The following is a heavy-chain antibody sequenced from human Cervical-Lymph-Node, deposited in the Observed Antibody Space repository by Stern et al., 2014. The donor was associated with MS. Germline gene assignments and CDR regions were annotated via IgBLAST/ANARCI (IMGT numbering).Heavy chain of an antibody. V-gene: IGHV1-3*01. D-gene: IGHD2-15*01. CDR3: ARDKPVAVIYYYGMDV. CDR1: GYTFNTYA. J-gene: IGHJ6*02. CDR2: INGANGNP. Sequence: QVQLVESGAEVKKPGASVTVSCEASGYTFNTYAIHWVRQAPGQRLEWMGWINGANGNPKYSQNFQGRVTITRETPASPAYMEMSSRKSEDTAVYYCARDKPVAVIYYYGMDVWGQGTTVTVSS.